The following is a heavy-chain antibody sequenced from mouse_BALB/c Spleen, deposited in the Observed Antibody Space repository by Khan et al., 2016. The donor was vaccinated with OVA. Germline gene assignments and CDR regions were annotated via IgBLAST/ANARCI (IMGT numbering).Heavy chain of an antibody. V-gene: IGHV1S132*01. CDR3: ARGYFGNYEFAY. D-gene: IGHD2-1*01. CDR1: GYTFTSYW. J-gene: IGHJ3*01. Sequence: QVQLKESGAELVKPGASVKLSCKTSGYTFTSYWIQWVKQRPGQGLGWIGEIFPGTGTTYYNENFKGKATLTIDTSSTTAYMQLSSLTSEDSAGYDCARGYFGNYEFAYWNQGTLVTVSA. CDR2: IFPGTGTT.